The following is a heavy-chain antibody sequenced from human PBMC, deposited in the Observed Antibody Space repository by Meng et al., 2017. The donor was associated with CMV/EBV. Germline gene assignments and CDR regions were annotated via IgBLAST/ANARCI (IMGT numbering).Heavy chain of an antibody. J-gene: IGHJ3*02. Sequence: ETLSLTCTVSGYSISSGYYWGWIRQPPGKGLEWIGSIYHSGSTYYNPSLKSRVTISVDTSKNQFSLKLSSVTAADTAVYYCARPYRFRAAGEFDAFDIWGQGTMVTVSS. D-gene: IGHD3-10*01. V-gene: IGHV4-38-2*02. CDR1: GYSISSGYY. CDR3: ARPYRFRAAGEFDAFDI. CDR2: IYHSGST.